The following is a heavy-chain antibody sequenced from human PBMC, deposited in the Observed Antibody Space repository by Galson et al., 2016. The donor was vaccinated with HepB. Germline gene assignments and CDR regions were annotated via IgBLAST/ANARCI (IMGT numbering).Heavy chain of an antibody. J-gene: IGHJ4*02. V-gene: IGHV2-70*01. D-gene: IGHD4/OR15-4a*01. CDR2: IDWDDDK. Sequence: PALVKPTQTLTLTCTFSEFSLSASGMCVSWIRQPPGKALEWLALIDWDDDKYYSTSLKTRLTISKDHSKNQVVLTMTNMNPVDTVTYYCARVITMTMEQFDSWGQGILVTVSS. CDR1: EFSLSASGMC. CDR3: ARVITMTMEQFDS.